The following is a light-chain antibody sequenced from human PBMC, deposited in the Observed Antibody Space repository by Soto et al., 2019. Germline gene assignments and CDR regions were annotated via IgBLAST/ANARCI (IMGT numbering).Light chain of an antibody. CDR2: AAS. CDR1: QDIAGY. CDR3: QQAYSFPIT. J-gene: IGKJ5*01. V-gene: IGKV1-12*01. Sequence: DIQLTQSPSSLSASVGDRVTITCRASQDIAGYLAWYQHKPGRAPELLIRAASSLQSGVPSRFSGSGSGTDFTLTINSLQPEDFATYYCQQAYSFPITFGQGTRLEIK.